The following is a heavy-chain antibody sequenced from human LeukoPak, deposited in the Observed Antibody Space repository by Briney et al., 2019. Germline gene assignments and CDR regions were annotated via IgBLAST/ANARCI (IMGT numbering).Heavy chain of an antibody. V-gene: IGHV1-69*04. CDR2: IIPILGIA. D-gene: IGHD5-12*01. CDR3: ARGAERRDGYNAGY. J-gene: IGHJ4*02. Sequence: ASVKVSCKASGGTFSSYAISWVRQAPGQGLEWMGRIIPILGIAYYAQKFQGRVTITADKSTSTAYMELSSLRSEDTAVYYCARGAERRDGYNAGYWGQGTLVTVSS. CDR1: GGTFSSYA.